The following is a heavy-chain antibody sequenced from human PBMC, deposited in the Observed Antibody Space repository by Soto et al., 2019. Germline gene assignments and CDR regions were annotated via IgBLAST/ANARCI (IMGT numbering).Heavy chain of an antibody. Sequence: GGSLRLSCAASGFTFSSYGMHWVRQAPGKGLEWVAVIWYDGSNKYYADSVKGRFTISRDNSKNTLYLQMNSLRAEDTAVYYCARDQEGWDYDSSGYYHNFDYWGQGTLVTVSS. J-gene: IGHJ4*02. CDR3: ARDQEGWDYDSSGYYHNFDY. CDR2: IWYDGSNK. CDR1: GFTFSSYG. D-gene: IGHD3-22*01. V-gene: IGHV3-33*01.